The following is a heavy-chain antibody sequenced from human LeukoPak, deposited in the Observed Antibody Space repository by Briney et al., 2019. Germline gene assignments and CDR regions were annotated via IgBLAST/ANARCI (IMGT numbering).Heavy chain of an antibody. Sequence: GGSLRLSCAASGCTVSSNYMSWVRRAPGKGLEWVSVIYSGGSTYYADSVKGRFTISRDNSKNTLYLQMNSLRAEDRAVYYCARDRGLHPIDYWGQGTLVTVSS. V-gene: IGHV3-66*01. CDR3: ARDRGLHPIDY. D-gene: IGHD4-17*01. CDR1: GCTVSSNY. CDR2: IYSGGST. J-gene: IGHJ4*02.